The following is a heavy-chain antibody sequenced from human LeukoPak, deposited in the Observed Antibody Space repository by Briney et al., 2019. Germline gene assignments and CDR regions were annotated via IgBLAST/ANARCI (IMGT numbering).Heavy chain of an antibody. CDR3: ARRYSSGWLDH. CDR1: GSSFTTYW. V-gene: IGHV5-51*01. CDR2: IYPGDSDT. J-gene: IGHJ5*02. Sequence: PGEPLQISCQGSGSSFTTYWIGGVRQLPGKGLEWMGIIYPGDSDTRYSPSFQGQVTISADKSISTAYLQWSSLKASDNAMYYCARRYSSGWLDHWGQGTLVTVSS. D-gene: IGHD6-19*01.